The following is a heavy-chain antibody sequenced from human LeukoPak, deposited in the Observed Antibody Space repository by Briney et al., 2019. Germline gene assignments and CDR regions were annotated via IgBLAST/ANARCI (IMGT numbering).Heavy chain of an antibody. D-gene: IGHD6-19*01. CDR2: IYYSGST. V-gene: IGHV4-59*01. Sequence: SETLSLTCTVSGGSISSYYWSWIRQPPGKGLEWIGYIYYSGSTNYNPSLKSRVTISVDTSKNQFSLKLSSVTAADTAVYYCARGLSSGWPPSAHYYYYMDVWGKGTTVTISS. J-gene: IGHJ6*03. CDR1: GGSISSYY. CDR3: ARGLSSGWPPSAHYYYYMDV.